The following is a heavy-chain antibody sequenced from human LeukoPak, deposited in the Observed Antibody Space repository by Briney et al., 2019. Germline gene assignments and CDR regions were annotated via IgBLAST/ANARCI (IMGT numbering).Heavy chain of an antibody. V-gene: IGHV1-2*02. Sequence: GASVKVSCKASGYTFTGYYMHWVRQAPGQGLEWMGWINPNSGGTNYAQKFQGRVTMTRDTSISTAYMELRSLRSDDTAVYYCARGFAGATTFRAFDIWGQGTMVTVSS. CDR2: INPNSGGT. D-gene: IGHD1-26*01. J-gene: IGHJ3*02. CDR3: ARGFAGATTFRAFDI. CDR1: GYTFTGYY.